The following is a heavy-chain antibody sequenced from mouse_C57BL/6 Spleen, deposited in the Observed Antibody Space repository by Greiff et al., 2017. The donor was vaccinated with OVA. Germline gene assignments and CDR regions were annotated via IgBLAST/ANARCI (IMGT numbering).Heavy chain of an antibody. Sequence: QVQLQQSGAELVRPGTSVKVSCKASGYAFTNYLIEWVKQRPGQGLEWIGVINPGSGGTNYNEKFKGKATLTADKSSSTAYMQLSSLTSEDSAVYFCARDYGSSYDDWGQGTLVTVSA. CDR1: GYAFTNYL. CDR2: INPGSGGT. D-gene: IGHD1-1*01. V-gene: IGHV1-54*01. J-gene: IGHJ3*01. CDR3: ARDYGSSYDD.